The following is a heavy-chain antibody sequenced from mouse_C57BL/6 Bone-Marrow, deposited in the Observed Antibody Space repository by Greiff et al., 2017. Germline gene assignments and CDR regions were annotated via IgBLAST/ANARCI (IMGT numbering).Heavy chain of an antibody. D-gene: IGHD1-1*01. CDR1: GYSITSGYY. CDR2: ISYDGSN. J-gene: IGHJ4*01. V-gene: IGHV3-6*01. CDR3: ARGYYYGSSFHYYAMDY. Sequence: DVKLQESGPGLVKPSQSLSLTCSVTGYSITSGYYWNWIRQFPGNKLEWMGYISYDGSNNYNPSLKNRISITRDTSKNQFFLKLNSVTTEDTATYYCARGYYYGSSFHYYAMDYWGQGTSVTVSS.